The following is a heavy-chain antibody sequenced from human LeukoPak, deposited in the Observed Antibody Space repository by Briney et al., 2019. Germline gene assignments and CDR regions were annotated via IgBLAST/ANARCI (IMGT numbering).Heavy chain of an antibody. CDR3: ARAYYYDSSGWSFDY. J-gene: IGHJ4*02. Sequence: SVKVSCXASGGTFSSYAISWVRQAPGQGLEWMVRIIPIFGTANYAQKFQGRVTITTDESTSTAYMELSSLRSEDTAVYYCARAYYYDSSGWSFDYWGQGTLVTVSS. CDR2: IIPIFGTA. CDR1: GGTFSSYA. V-gene: IGHV1-69*05. D-gene: IGHD3-22*01.